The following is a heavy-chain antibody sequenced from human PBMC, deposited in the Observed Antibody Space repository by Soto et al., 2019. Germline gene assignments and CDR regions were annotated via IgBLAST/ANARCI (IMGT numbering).Heavy chain of an antibody. CDR3: ARFEQLVLH. J-gene: IGHJ1*01. CDR1: GGTFSNFA. D-gene: IGHD6-13*01. V-gene: IGHV1-69*01. Sequence: QVQLVQSGAEVKKPGSSVKVSCKASGGTFSNFAISWVRQAPGQGLEWMGGFIPIFGTLNYAQRFQGRLTISAGESTSTAYMELSRMSSEDTAVYFCARFEQLVLHWGQGTLVTVSS. CDR2: FIPIFGTL.